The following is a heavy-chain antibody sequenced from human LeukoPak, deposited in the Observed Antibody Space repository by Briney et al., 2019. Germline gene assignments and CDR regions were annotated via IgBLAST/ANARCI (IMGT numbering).Heavy chain of an antibody. J-gene: IGHJ4*02. CDR2: FDPEDGET. CDR1: GYTLTELS. D-gene: IGHD6-19*01. V-gene: IGHV1-24*01. Sequence: ASVKVSCKVSGYTLTELSMHWVRQAPGKGLEWMGGFDPEDGETIYAQKFQGRVTMTEDTSTDTAYMELSSLRSEDTAVYYCATALKEYSTVAPFRALFDYWGQGTLVTVSS. CDR3: ATALKEYSTVAPFRALFDY.